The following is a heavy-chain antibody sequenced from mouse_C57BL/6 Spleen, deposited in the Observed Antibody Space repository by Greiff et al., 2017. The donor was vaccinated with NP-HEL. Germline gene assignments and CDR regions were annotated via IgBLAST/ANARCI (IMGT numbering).Heavy chain of an antibody. CDR3: ARDGYYGGGFAY. CDR2: ISSGSSTI. V-gene: IGHV5-17*01. J-gene: IGHJ3*01. D-gene: IGHD2-3*01. Sequence: VKLMESGGGLVKPGGSLKLSCAASGFTFSDYGMHWVRQAPEKGLEWVAYISSGSSTIYYADTVKGRFTISRDNAKNTLFLQMTSLRSEDTAMYYCARDGYYGGGFAYWGQGTLVTVSA. CDR1: GFTFSDYG.